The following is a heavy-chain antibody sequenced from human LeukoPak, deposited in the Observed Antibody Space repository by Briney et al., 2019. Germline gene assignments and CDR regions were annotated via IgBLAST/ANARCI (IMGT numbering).Heavy chain of an antibody. CDR2: IKSRTDDETT. J-gene: IGHJ4*02. V-gene: IGHV3-15*01. Sequence: GGSLRLSCAGSGFSFSNAWMSWVRQAPGQGLEWVGRIKSRTDDETTDYAEPVKGRFTISRDDSNSIAYLEMDSLKTDDTAVYYCTRDQTPYYWGQGTLVTVSS. CDR3: TRDQTPYY. CDR1: GFSFSNAW.